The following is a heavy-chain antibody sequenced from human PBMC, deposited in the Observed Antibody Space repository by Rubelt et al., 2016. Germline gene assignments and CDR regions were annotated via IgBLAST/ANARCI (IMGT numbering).Heavy chain of an antibody. V-gene: IGHV1-2*02. CDR1: GYSFTGQY. CDR3: ARYPRPADY. Sequence: QVQLVQSGAEVQKPGASVKVYCKASGYSFTGQYIQWVRQAPGQGVEWMGWINPDSGGTNYAQTLQTSVTMTRDTSMNTAVMEMVSMRSDDTAVYYWARYPRPADYWGQGTLVTVSS. CDR2: INPDSGGT. J-gene: IGHJ4*02.